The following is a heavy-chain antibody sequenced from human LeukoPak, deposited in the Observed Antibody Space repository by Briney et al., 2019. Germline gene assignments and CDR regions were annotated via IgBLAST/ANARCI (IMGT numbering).Heavy chain of an antibody. Sequence: ASVKVSCKASGYTFTSYYMHWVRQGPGQGLEWMGIINPSGGSTSYAQKFQGRVTMTRDTSTNTVYMELSSLRSEDTAVFYCVRGASSIAALNPFWYFDLWGRGTLVAVSS. D-gene: IGHD6-6*01. J-gene: IGHJ2*01. CDR3: VRGASSIAALNPFWYFDL. V-gene: IGHV1-46*01. CDR1: GYTFTSYY. CDR2: INPSGGST.